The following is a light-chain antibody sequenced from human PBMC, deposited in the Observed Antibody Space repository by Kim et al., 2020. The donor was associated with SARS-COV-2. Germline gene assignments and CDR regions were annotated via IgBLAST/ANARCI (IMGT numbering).Light chain of an antibody. Sequence: DIQLIQSPSFLSASVGDRVTITCRASQGISSYLAWYQQKPGKAPKLLIYAASTLQSGVPSRFSGSGSGTEFTLTISSLQPEDFATYYCQQLNSYPHTFGGGTKVDIK. CDR2: AAS. CDR1: QGISSY. V-gene: IGKV1-9*01. CDR3: QQLNSYPHT. J-gene: IGKJ4*01.